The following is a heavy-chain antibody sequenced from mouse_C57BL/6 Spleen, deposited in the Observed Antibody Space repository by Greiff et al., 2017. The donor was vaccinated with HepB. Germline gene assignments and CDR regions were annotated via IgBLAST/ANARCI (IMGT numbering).Heavy chain of an antibody. D-gene: IGHD2-4*01. CDR3: AKNGGDYDENALDY. V-gene: IGHV2-5*01. J-gene: IGHJ4*01. CDR1: GFSLTSYG. Sequence: VQRVESGPGLVQPSQSLSITCTVSGFSLTSYGVHWVRQSPGKGLEWRGVIWRGGGTDYNAAFMSRLSITKDNSKSQVFFKMNSLQADDTAIYYCAKNGGDYDENALDYWGQGTSVTVSS. CDR2: IWRGGGT.